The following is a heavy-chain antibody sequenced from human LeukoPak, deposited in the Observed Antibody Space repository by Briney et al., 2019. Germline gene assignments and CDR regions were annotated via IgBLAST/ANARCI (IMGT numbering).Heavy chain of an antibody. CDR1: GFTFSSYE. Sequence: GGSLRLSCVASGFTFSSYEMNWVRQAPGKGLEWVSAISGSGGSTYYADSVKGRFTISRDNSKNTLYLQMNSLRAEDTAVYYCAKHDPGYSGYEIYYYYYMDVWGKGTTVTVSS. CDR2: ISGSGGST. J-gene: IGHJ6*03. D-gene: IGHD5-12*01. V-gene: IGHV3-23*01. CDR3: AKHDPGYSGYEIYYYYYMDV.